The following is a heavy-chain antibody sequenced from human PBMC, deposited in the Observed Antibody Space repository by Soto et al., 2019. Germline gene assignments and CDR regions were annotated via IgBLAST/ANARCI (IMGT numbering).Heavy chain of an antibody. CDR3: ARDLYSTWFDP. J-gene: IGHJ5*02. Sequence: SETLSLTCTVSGGSISSSSYYWGWIRQPPGKGLEWIGSIYYSGSTYYNPSLKSRVTISVDTSKNQFSLKLSSVTAADTAVYYCARDLYSTWFDPWGQGTLVTVSS. CDR2: IYYSGST. V-gene: IGHV4-39*02. CDR1: GGSISSSSYY. D-gene: IGHD2-8*01.